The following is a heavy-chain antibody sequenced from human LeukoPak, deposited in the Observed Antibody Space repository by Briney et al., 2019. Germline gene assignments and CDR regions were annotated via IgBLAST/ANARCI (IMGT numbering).Heavy chain of an antibody. D-gene: IGHD2-2*01. CDR1: GGTFSSYA. V-gene: IGHV1-69*15. CDR2: IIPIFGTA. Sequence: SVKVSCKASGGTFSSYAISWVRQAPGQGLEWMGRIIPIFGTANYAQKFQGRVTITADESTSTAYMELSSLRSEDTAVYYCARSGVVVPAAILSAFDIWGQGTMVTVSS. CDR3: ARSGVVVPAAILSAFDI. J-gene: IGHJ3*02.